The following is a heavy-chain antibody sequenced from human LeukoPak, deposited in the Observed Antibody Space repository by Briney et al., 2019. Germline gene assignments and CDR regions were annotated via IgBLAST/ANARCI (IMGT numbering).Heavy chain of an antibody. CDR3: ARDDYGSGGPWFDP. Sequence: ASVKVSCKASGYTFTNYGISWVRQAPGQGLEWMGWISGYNGNTNYAQKLQGRVTMTTDTSTRTAYMELRSLRSDDTAVYYCARDDYGSGGPWFDPWGQRTLVTVSA. D-gene: IGHD3-10*01. V-gene: IGHV1-18*01. J-gene: IGHJ5*02. CDR1: GYTFTNYG. CDR2: ISGYNGNT.